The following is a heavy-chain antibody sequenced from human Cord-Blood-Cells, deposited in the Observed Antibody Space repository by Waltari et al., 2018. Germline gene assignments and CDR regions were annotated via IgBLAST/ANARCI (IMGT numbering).Heavy chain of an antibody. Sequence: QVQLVQSGAEVKKPGASVKVSCKASGYTFTGYYMHWVRQAPGQGLEWMGWSDPSSGGTNYAQKGQGRVTMTRDTSISTAYMELSRLRSDDTAVYYCARGPYGDYGYYYYYYMDVWGKGTTVTVSS. J-gene: IGHJ6*03. CDR2: SDPSSGGT. CDR1: GYTFTGYY. CDR3: ARGPYGDYGYYYYYYMDV. D-gene: IGHD4-17*01. V-gene: IGHV1-2*02.